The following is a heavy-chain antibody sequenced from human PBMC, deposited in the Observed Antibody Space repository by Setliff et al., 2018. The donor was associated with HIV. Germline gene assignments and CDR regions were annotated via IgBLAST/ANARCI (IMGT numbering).Heavy chain of an antibody. CDR3: AKDQGYSYGPDFDY. V-gene: IGHV3-30*02. CDR1: GFTFSSYG. Sequence: GSLRLSCAASGFTFSSYGMHWVRQTPGKGLEWVAFIRYDGSNKYYADSVKGRFTISRDNSKNTLYLQMNSLRAEDTAVYYCAKDQGYSYGPDFDYWGQGTLVTVSS. J-gene: IGHJ4*02. D-gene: IGHD5-18*01. CDR2: IRYDGSNK.